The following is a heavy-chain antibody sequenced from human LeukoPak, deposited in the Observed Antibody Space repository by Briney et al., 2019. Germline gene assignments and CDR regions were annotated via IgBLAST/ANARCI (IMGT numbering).Heavy chain of an antibody. CDR3: TRDNSVGDSAWWFDP. J-gene: IGHJ5*02. CDR2: INPSGDNT. V-gene: IGHV1-46*01. Sequence: ASVKVSCKASGYTFTNNFMHWVRQAPGQGLEWMGIINPSGDNTWYAQKFQGRVTMTRDMATSTDYMEVSSLRSEDTAVYYCTRDNSVGDSAWWFDPWGQGTLVTVSS. D-gene: IGHD5-12*01. CDR1: GYTFTNNF.